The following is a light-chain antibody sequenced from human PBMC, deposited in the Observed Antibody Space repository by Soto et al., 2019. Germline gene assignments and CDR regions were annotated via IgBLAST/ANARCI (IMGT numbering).Light chain of an antibody. Sequence: QSVLTQPPSVSWAPGQRVTISCTGTSSNIGAGYDVHWYQQSPGTAPKLVIYNNNNRPSGVPDRFSGSKSGTSGSLAITGLQAEDEADYYCQSYDGSLTGVIFGGGTKVTVL. CDR3: QSYDGSLTGVI. CDR2: NNN. V-gene: IGLV1-40*01. CDR1: SSNIGAGYD. J-gene: IGLJ2*01.